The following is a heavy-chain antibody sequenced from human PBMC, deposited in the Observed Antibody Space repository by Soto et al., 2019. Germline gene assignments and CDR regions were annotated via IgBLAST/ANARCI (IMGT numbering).Heavy chain of an antibody. D-gene: IGHD3-3*01. CDR3: ARAALNYDFWSGYPYSAYYYYGMDV. CDR2: IYYSGST. Sequence: SETLSLTCTVSGGSISSGGYYWSWIRQHPGKGLEWIGYIYYSGSTYYNPSLKSRVTISVDTSKNQFSLKLSSVTAADTAVYYCARAALNYDFWSGYPYSAYYYYGMDVWGQGTTVTVSS. CDR1: GGSISSGGYY. V-gene: IGHV4-31*03. J-gene: IGHJ6*02.